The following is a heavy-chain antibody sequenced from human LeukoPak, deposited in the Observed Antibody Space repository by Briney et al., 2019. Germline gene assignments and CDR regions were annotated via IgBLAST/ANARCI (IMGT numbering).Heavy chain of an antibody. J-gene: IGHJ4*02. Sequence: SETLSLTCTVSGGSISSSSYYWGWIRQPPGKGLEWIGSIYYSGSTYYNPSLKSRVTISVDTSKNQFSLKLSSVTAADTAVYYCARGVAMDFDYWGQGTLVTVSS. V-gene: IGHV4-39*07. D-gene: IGHD5-24*01. CDR3: ARGVAMDFDY. CDR1: GGSISSSSYY. CDR2: IYYSGST.